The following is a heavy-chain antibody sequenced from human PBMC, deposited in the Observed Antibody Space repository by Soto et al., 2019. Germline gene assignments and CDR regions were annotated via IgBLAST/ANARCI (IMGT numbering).Heavy chain of an antibody. J-gene: IGHJ5*02. CDR1: GGSLSDNY. D-gene: IGHD2-21*02. Sequence: SETLSLTCAVYGGSLSDNYWSWIRQPPGKGLEWIGEINHSGNTNYNPSLKSRVTISVDTSKNQVSLKLSSVTAADTAVYYSGSTYYNPSLKSRVTISVDTSKNQFSLKLSSVTAADTAVYYCARDRTPDPTTYCSGGSCKNGDWFDPWGQGTLVTVSS. V-gene: IGHV4-34*01. CDR2: INHSGNT. CDR3: GSTYYNPSLKSRVTISVDTSKNQFSLKLSSVTAADTAVYYCARDRTPDPTTYCSGGSCKNGDWFDP.